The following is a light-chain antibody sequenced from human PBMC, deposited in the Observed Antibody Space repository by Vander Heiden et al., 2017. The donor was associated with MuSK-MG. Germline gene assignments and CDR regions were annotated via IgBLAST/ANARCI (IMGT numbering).Light chain of an antibody. CDR2: NGN. Sequence: SALTQPASVSGSPGESITISCTGTSSDVGYNGYVSWYQQHPGQAPKLKIYNGNNRPSGVASRFSGSTAGNTASLTISGLQAEDEADYYCSSFTTDNTVVFGGGTKLTVL. CDR3: SSFTTDNTVV. J-gene: IGLJ3*02. CDR1: SSDVGYNGY. V-gene: IGLV2-14*03.